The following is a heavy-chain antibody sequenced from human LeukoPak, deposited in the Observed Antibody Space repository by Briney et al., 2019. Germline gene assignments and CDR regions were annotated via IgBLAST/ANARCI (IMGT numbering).Heavy chain of an antibody. CDR3: ARGLPYYYDSSGYGGYFDY. CDR1: GFTFDDYG. D-gene: IGHD3-22*01. J-gene: IGHJ4*02. CDR2: INWNGGST. V-gene: IGHV3-20*04. Sequence: RPGGSLRLSCAASGFTFDDYGMSWVRQAPGKGLEWVSGINWNGGSTGYADSVKGRFTISRDNAKNSLYLQMNSLRAEDTALYYCARGLPYYYDSSGYGGYFDYWGQGTLVTVSS.